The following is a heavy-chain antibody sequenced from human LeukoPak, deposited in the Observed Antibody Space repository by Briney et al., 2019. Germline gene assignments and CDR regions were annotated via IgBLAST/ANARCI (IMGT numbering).Heavy chain of an antibody. CDR3: ARGKDDSSGYYFVGSPVHAFDI. CDR1: GGSISSGGYS. D-gene: IGHD3-22*01. CDR2: IYHSGST. V-gene: IGHV4-30-2*01. Sequence: SETLSLTCAVSGGSISSGGYSWSWIRQPPGKCLEWIGYIYHSGSTYYNPSLKSRATISVDRSKNQFSLKLSSVTAADTAVYYCARGKDDSSGYYFVGSPVHAFDIWGQGTMVTVSS. J-gene: IGHJ3*02.